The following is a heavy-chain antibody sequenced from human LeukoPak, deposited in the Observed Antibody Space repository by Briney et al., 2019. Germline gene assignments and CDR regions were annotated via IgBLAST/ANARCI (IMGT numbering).Heavy chain of an antibody. CDR2: IIPIFGTA. V-gene: IGHV1-69*06. Sequence: GASVKVSCKASGGTFSSYAISWVRQAPGQGLEWMGEIIPIFGTANYAQKFQGRVTITADKSTSTAYMELSSLRSEDTAVYYCASDRTAMGTNDWFDPWGQGTLVTVSS. CDR3: ASDRTAMGTNDWFDP. CDR1: GGTFSSYA. J-gene: IGHJ5*02. D-gene: IGHD5-18*01.